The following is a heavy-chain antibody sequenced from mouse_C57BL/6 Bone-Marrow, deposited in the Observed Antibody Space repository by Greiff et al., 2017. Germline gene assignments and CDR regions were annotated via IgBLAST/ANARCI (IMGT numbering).Heavy chain of an antibody. V-gene: IGHV5-17*01. J-gene: IGHJ3*01. CDR3: ARRDYAYEGAWFAY. Sequence: EVTLMESGGGLVKPGGSLKLSCAASGFTFSDYGMHWVRQAPEKGLNWVAYIRSGSSTIYYTDTVKGRFTISRANATNTLFLQMTSLRSEDTAMYYCARRDYAYEGAWFAYWGQGTLVTVSA. D-gene: IGHD2-2*01. CDR2: IRSGSSTI. CDR1: GFTFSDYG.